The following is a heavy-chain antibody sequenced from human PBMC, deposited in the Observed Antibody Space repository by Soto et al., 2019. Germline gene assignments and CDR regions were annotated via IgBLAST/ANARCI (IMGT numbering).Heavy chain of an antibody. V-gene: IGHV2-26*01. D-gene: IGHD2-2*01. CDR2: IFSNDEK. J-gene: IGHJ5*02. CDR1: GFSLSNARMG. CDR3: ARTRGIVVVPAAISWFDP. Sequence: QVTLKESGPVLVKPTETLTLTCTVSGFSLSNARMGVSWIRQPPWKALEWLAHIFSNDEKSYSTSLKSRLTISKDTSKSQVVLTMTNMDPVDTATYYCARTRGIVVVPAAISWFDPWGQGTLVTVSS.